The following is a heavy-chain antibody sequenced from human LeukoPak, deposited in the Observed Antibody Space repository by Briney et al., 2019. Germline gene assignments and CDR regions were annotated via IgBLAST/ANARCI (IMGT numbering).Heavy chain of an antibody. D-gene: IGHD4-17*01. CDR3: AREWGLSGDYHFDF. Sequence: PAGYLILSCAAAGFTFSSYAMHWVRQAPGKGLVWVSRTNRDGTTTAYADSVKGRFTISRDNSKNTLYLQMNSLRAEDTAVYFCAREWGLSGDYHFDFWGQGTLVTVSS. CDR2: TNRDGTTT. CDR1: GFTFSSYA. J-gene: IGHJ4*02. V-gene: IGHV3-74*01.